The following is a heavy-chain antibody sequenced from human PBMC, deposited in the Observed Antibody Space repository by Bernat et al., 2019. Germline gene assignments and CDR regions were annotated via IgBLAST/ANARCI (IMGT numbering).Heavy chain of an antibody. CDR3: ARDIPLGSGLQSDAFDI. D-gene: IGHD3-3*01. CDR2: ITPILGIA. CDR1: GGTFSSYT. V-gene: IGHV1-69*08. Sequence: QVQLVQSGAEVKKPGSSVKVSCKASGGTFSSYTISWVRQAPGQGLEWMGRITPILGIANYAQKFQGRVTITADKSTSTAYMELSSLRSEDTAVYYCARDIPLGSGLQSDAFDIWGQGTMVTVSS. J-gene: IGHJ3*02.